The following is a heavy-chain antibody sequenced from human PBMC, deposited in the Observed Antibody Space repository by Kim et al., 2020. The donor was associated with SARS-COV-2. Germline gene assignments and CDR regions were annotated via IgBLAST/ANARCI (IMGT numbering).Heavy chain of an antibody. CDR2: ST. J-gene: IGHJ4*02. D-gene: IGHD3-16*01. V-gene: IGHV3-23*01. Sequence: STYYADSVKGRFTISRDNSKNTLYLQMNSLRAEDTAVYYCARLFILGLDYWGQGTLVTVSS. CDR3: ARLFILGLDY.